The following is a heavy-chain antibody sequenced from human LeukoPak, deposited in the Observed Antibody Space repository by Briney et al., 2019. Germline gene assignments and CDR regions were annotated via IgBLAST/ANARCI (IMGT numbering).Heavy chain of an antibody. J-gene: IGHJ4*02. CDR3: ASTIYGDYVRDF. V-gene: IGHV3-66*01. CDR1: GFTVSSNY. CDR2: IYGDDNI. D-gene: IGHD4-17*01. Sequence: GGSLRLSCAASGFTVSSNYMSWVRQAPGKGLEWVSVIYGDDNIYYADSVKGRFTISRDNSKNTLYLQMNSLRAEDTAVYYCASTIYGDYVRDFWGQGTLLTVSP.